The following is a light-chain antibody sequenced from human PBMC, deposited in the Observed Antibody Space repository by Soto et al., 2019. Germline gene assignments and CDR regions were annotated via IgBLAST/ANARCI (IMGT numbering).Light chain of an antibody. V-gene: IGLV2-18*02. CDR2: EVS. CDR3: SSSTSSRTLV. J-gene: IGLJ2*01. CDR1: SSDVGSYNR. Sequence: QSVLTQPPSVSGSPGQSVTISCTGTSSDVGSYNRVSWYQQPPGTAPKLMIYEVSNRPSGVPHRFSGSKSGNTASLTISGRQSENEAGSYCSSSTSSRTLVFGGGTKLTIL.